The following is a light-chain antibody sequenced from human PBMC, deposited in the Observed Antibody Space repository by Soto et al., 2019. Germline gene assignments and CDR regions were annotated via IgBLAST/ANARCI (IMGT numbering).Light chain of an antibody. J-gene: IGKJ1*01. Sequence: EIVLTQSPGTLSLSPGERATLSCRASQSISSSYLAWYQQKPGQAPRLLISGASSRATGIPDRFSGSGSGTDFTLTISRLEPEDFAVYYCQQFGSSPWTFGQGTKVDIK. CDR2: GAS. CDR3: QQFGSSPWT. V-gene: IGKV3-20*01. CDR1: QSISSSY.